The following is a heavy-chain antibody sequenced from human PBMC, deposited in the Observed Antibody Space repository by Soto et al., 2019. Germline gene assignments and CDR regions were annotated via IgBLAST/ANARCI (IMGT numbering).Heavy chain of an antibody. CDR1: GFSLTTSGVG. J-gene: IGHJ4*02. CDR3: EHRSRGKGGIF. CDR2: IYWDDDK. V-gene: IGHV2-5*02. Sequence: SGPTLVNPTQTLTLTCTFSGFSLTTSGVGVGWIRQPPGKALEWLALIYWDDDKRYSPSLKSRLTITKATSKNQVLLTLTNMTTVDSVKGDGEHRSRGKGGIFWGEGTLGNV. D-gene: IGHD3-9*01.